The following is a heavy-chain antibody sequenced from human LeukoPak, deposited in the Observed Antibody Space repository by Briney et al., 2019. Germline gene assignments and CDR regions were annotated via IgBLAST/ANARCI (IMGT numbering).Heavy chain of an antibody. CDR3: ARTTVVAKYFDY. J-gene: IGHJ4*02. D-gene: IGHD4-23*01. CDR1: GGSISSGGYY. CDR2: IYYSGST. V-gene: IGHV4-31*03. Sequence: PSETLSLTCTVSGGSISSGGYYWSWTRQHPGKGLEWIGYIYYSGSTYYNPSLKSRLTISVDTSKNQFSLKLSSVTAADTAVYYCARTTVVAKYFDYWGQGTLVTVSS.